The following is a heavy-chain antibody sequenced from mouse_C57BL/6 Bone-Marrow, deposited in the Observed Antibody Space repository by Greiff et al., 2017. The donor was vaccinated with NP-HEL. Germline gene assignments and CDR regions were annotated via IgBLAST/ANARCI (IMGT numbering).Heavy chain of an antibody. J-gene: IGHJ3*01. Sequence: EVMLVESGGGLVKPGGSLKLSCAASGFTFSDYGMHWVRQAPEKGLEWVAYISSGSSTIYDADTVKGRFTISRDNAKNTLFLQMTSLRSEDTAMYYCANHYGAYWGQGTLVTVSA. CDR1: GFTFSDYG. D-gene: IGHD1-1*01. CDR2: ISSGSSTI. CDR3: ANHYGAY. V-gene: IGHV5-17*01.